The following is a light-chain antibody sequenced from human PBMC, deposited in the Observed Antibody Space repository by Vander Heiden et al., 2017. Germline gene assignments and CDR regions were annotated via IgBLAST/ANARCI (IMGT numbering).Light chain of an antibody. CDR2: GAS. V-gene: IGKV3-20*01. Sequence: DIVLTQSPGTLSLSPGERATLSCRASQRVTGNYLTWYQQKPGQAPRLLIYGASSRATGIPDRFSGSRSGTDFTLTISRLEPEDFAVYYCQQYRSSPYTFGHGTRVEIK. J-gene: IGKJ2*01. CDR3: QQYRSSPYT. CDR1: QRVTGNY.